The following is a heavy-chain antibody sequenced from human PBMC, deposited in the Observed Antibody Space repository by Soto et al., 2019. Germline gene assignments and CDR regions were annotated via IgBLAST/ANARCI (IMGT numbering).Heavy chain of an antibody. V-gene: IGHV4-34*01. CDR3: ARVGEDIVVVPAAIFFDY. CDR2: INHSGST. CDR1: GGSCSGYY. Sequence: TLSLTLDVYGGSCSGYYCSRIRQPPEKRLEWIREINHSGSTTYNPSLKSRVTISVDTSKNQFSLKLSSVTAADTAVYYCARVGEDIVVVPAAIFFDYWGQGTLVTVPQ. D-gene: IGHD2-2*01. J-gene: IGHJ4*02.